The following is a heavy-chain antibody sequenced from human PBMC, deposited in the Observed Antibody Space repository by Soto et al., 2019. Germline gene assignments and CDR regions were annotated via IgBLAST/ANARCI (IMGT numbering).Heavy chain of an antibody. CDR2: IYHSGST. CDR1: GGSMSSSSYY. D-gene: IGHD1-26*01. CDR3: AKDSISDRETFNFDS. Sequence: SETLSLTCTVSGGSMSSSSYYWGWFRQPPGKGLEWIGYIYHSGSTYYNPSLKSRVTISVDRSKNQFSLKLSSVTAADTAVYYCAKDSISDRETFNFDSWGQGTLVTVSA. V-gene: IGHV4-39*07. J-gene: IGHJ4*02.